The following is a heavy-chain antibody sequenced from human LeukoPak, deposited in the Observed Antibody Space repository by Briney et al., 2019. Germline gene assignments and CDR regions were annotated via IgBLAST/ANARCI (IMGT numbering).Heavy chain of an antibody. J-gene: IGHJ4*02. CDR1: GFTFSSYG. CDR2: ISYDGSNK. V-gene: IGHV3-30*03. Sequence: GGSLRLSCAASGFTFSSYGMHWVRQAPGKGLEWVAVISYDGSNKYYADSVKGRFTISRDNSKNTLYLQMNSLRAEDTAVYYCARDYGIGDYYDSSGPDYWGQGTLVTVSS. CDR3: ARDYGIGDYYDSSGPDY. D-gene: IGHD3-22*01.